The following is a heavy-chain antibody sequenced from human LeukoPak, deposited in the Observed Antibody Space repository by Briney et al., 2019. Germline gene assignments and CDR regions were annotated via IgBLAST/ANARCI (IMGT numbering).Heavy chain of an antibody. J-gene: IGHJ4*02. CDR2: IIPIFGTA. CDR3: ARDAYDFWSGPPLR. CDR1: GGTFSSYA. D-gene: IGHD3-3*01. V-gene: IGHV1-69*05. Sequence: SVKVSCKASGGTFSSYAISWVQQAPGQGLEWMGGIIPIFGTANYAQKFQGRVTITTDESTSTAYMELSSLRSEDTAVYYCARDAYDFWSGPPLRWGQGTLVTVSS.